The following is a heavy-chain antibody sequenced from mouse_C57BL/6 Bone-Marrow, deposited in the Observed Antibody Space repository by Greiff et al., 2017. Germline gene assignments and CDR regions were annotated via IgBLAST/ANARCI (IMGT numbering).Heavy chain of an antibody. Sequence: EVKLVESGGDLVKPGGSLKLSCAASGFTFSSYGMSWVRQTPDKRLEWVATISSGGSYTYYPDSVKGRFTISRDNAKNTLYLQRSSLKSEDTAMYYWARLYYGPWFAYWGQGTLVTVSA. J-gene: IGHJ3*01. D-gene: IGHD2-1*01. CDR1: GFTFSSYG. CDR3: ARLYYGPWFAY. CDR2: ISSGGSYT. V-gene: IGHV5-6*01.